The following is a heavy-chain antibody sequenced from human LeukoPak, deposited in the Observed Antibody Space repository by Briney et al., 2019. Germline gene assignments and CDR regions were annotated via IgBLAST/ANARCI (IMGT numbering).Heavy chain of an antibody. CDR2: ISYDGSNK. CDR3: AKDNSPPHDSSGYSYP. D-gene: IGHD3-22*01. CDR1: GFTFSSYG. V-gene: IGHV3-30*18. J-gene: IGHJ5*02. Sequence: PGGSLRLSCAASGFTFSSYGMHWVRQAPGKGLEWVAVISYDGSNKYYADSVKGRFTISRDNSKNTLYLQMNSLRAEDTAVYYCAKDNSPPHDSSGYSYPWGQGTLVTVSS.